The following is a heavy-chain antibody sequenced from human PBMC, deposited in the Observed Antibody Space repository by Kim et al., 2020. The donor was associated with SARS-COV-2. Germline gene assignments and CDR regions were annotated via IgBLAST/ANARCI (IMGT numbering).Heavy chain of an antibody. CDR1: GFTFSSYS. Sequence: GGSLRLSCAASGFTFSSYSMNWVRQAPGKGLEWVSYISSSSSTIYYADSVKGRFTISRDNAKNSLYLQMNSLRAEDTAVYYCARLGSGGVDYWGQGTLVTVSS. CDR2: ISSSSSTI. CDR3: ARLGSGGVDY. V-gene: IGHV3-48*01. J-gene: IGHJ4*02. D-gene: IGHD3-16*01.